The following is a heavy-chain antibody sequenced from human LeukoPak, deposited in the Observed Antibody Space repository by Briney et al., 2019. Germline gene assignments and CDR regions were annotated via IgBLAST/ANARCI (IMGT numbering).Heavy chain of an antibody. V-gene: IGHV1-8*03. CDR2: MSPKSGYT. Sequence: ASVKVSCKASGYTFTNYDINWVRQATGQGLEWMGWMSPKSGYTGYAQKFQGRVTITRDTSISTAYMELRGLRSEDTAVYYCARVNGDIDYWGQGTLVTVSS. J-gene: IGHJ4*02. CDR1: GYTFTNYD. CDR3: ARVNGDIDY. D-gene: IGHD4-17*01.